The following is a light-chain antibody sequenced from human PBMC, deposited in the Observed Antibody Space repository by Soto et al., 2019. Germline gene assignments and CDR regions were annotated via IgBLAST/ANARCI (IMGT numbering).Light chain of an antibody. CDR3: QQGST. V-gene: IGKV3-20*01. J-gene: IGKJ2*01. CDR1: QSVSSSY. Sequence: EIVLTQSPGTLSLSPGERATLSCRASQSVSSSYLAWYQQKPGQAPRLLIYGASSRAIGIPDRFSGSGSGTDFTLTISRLEPEDFAVYYCQQGSTFGQGTKLEIK. CDR2: GAS.